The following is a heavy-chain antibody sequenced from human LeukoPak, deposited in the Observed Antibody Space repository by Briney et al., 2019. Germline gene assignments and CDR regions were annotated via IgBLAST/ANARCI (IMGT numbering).Heavy chain of an antibody. Sequence: GESLKISCQASGYRFTSYWIGWVRQMPGPSLEWMGIIYPGDSDTRYIPSFQGQVTISADKSISTAYLQWSSLKASDTAMYYCARPEEHGDYVHDAFDIWGQGTMVTVPS. J-gene: IGHJ3*02. CDR3: ARPEEHGDYVHDAFDI. D-gene: IGHD4-17*01. CDR2: IYPGDSDT. CDR1: GYRFTSYW. V-gene: IGHV5-51*01.